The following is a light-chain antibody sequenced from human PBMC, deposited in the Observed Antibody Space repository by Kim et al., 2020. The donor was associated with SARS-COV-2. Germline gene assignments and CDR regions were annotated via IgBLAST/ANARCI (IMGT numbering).Light chain of an antibody. Sequence: LTQPPSVSVAPGKTARITCGGNNIGSKSVHWYQQKPGQAPVLVIYYDSDRPSGIPERFSGSNSGNTATLTISRVEAGDEADYYCQVWDSSSDHLFGGGTQLTVL. J-gene: IGLJ3*02. CDR3: QVWDSSSDHL. CDR1: NIGSKS. V-gene: IGLV3-21*04. CDR2: YDS.